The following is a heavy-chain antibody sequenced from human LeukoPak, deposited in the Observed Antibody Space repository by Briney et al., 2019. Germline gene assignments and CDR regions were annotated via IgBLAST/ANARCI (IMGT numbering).Heavy chain of an antibody. V-gene: IGHV3-66*02. D-gene: IGHD5-24*01. Sequence: GGSLRLSCAASGFSVSNHYMSWVRQAPGRRLEWVSFIWADGTTFYTDSVRGRFTVSRDQFKNTLYLQMSSLRPDDTALYYCARDGAGIESWVELDPWGQGTQVTVSA. J-gene: IGHJ5*02. CDR2: IWADGTT. CDR1: GFSVSNHY. CDR3: ARDGAGIESWVELDP.